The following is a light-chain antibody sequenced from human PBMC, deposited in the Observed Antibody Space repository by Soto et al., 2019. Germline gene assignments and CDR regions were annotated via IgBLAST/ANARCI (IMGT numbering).Light chain of an antibody. CDR1: QGISSY. CDR3: QQLNSYPFT. J-gene: IGKJ3*01. CDR2: AAS. V-gene: IGKV1-9*01. Sequence: DIQLTQSPSFLSASVGDRVTITCRASQGISSYLAWYQQKPGKAPKLLIYAASTLQSGVPSRFSGSRSGTEFTLTISSLQPEDFATYYCQQLNSYPFTLGPGTKVDIK.